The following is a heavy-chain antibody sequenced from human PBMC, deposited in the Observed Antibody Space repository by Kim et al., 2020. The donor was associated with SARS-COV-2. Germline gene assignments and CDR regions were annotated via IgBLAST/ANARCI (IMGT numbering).Heavy chain of an antibody. V-gene: IGHV3-9*01. J-gene: IGHJ6*02. CDR2: ISWNSGSI. Sequence: GGSLRLSCAASGFTFDDYAMHWVRQAPGKGLEWVSGISWNSGSIGYADSVKGRFTISRDNAKNSLYLQMNSLRAEDTALYYCAKDISYYGSGSATQMDVWGHGTTVTVSS. CDR1: GFTFDDYA. CDR3: AKDISYYGSGSATQMDV. D-gene: IGHD3-10*01.